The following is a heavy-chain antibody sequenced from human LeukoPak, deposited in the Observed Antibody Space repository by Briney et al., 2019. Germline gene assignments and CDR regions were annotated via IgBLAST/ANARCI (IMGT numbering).Heavy chain of an antibody. CDR2: INTNTGNP. D-gene: IGHD1-26*01. Sequence: VASVKVSCKASGYTFTGYYMHWVRQAPGQGLEWMGWINTNTGNPTYAQGFTGRFVFSLDTSVSTAYLQISSLKAEDTAVYYCAIERYSGSYSAEAFDIWGQGTMVTVSS. V-gene: IGHV7-4-1*02. CDR3: AIERYSGSYSAEAFDI. J-gene: IGHJ3*02. CDR1: GYTFTGYY.